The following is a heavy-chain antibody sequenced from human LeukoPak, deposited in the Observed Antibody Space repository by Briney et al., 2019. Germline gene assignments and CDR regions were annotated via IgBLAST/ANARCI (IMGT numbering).Heavy chain of an antibody. CDR2: IYNSGST. CDR3: AREGQQWVAYYYYYYMDV. D-gene: IGHD6-19*01. CDR1: GGSISSYY. Sequence: SETLSLTCTVSGGSISSYYWSWVRQPAGKGLEWIGRIYNSGSTNYNPSLKSRVTMSVDTSKNQFSLKLSSVTAADTAVYYCAREGQQWVAYYYYYYMDVWGKGTTVTISS. J-gene: IGHJ6*03. V-gene: IGHV4-4*07.